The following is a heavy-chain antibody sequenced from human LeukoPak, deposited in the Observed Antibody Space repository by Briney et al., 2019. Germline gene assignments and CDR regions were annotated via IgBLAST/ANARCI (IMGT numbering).Heavy chain of an antibody. D-gene: IGHD3-10*01. V-gene: IGHV1-69*13. Sequence: GASVKVSCEASGYTFTSYDISWVRQAPGQGLEWMGGIIPIFGTANYAQKFQGRVTITADESTSTAYMELSSLRSEDTAVYYCARAVGGFPGLDYMDVWGKGTTVTVSS. J-gene: IGHJ6*03. CDR1: GYTFTSYD. CDR2: IIPIFGTA. CDR3: ARAVGGFPGLDYMDV.